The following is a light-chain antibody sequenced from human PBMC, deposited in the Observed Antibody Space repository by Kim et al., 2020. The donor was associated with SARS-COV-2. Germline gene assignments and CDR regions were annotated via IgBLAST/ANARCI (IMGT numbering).Light chain of an antibody. CDR3: SSHTRANTLV. J-gene: IGLJ1*01. V-gene: IGLV2-14*03. CDR1: SNDIGYSDS. Sequence: PSITILCTGTSNDIGYSDSASWYQQYPGSAPTLILYEGKKRPSGISNRFSGSKSGNTASLTISGPQAADEARYYCSSHTRANTLVFGTGTKVTVL. CDR2: EGK.